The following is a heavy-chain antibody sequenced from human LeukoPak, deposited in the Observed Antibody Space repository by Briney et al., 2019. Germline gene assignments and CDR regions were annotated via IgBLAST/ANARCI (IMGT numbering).Heavy chain of an antibody. J-gene: IGHJ6*03. V-gene: IGHV3-21*01. D-gene: IGHD2-2*01. CDR2: ITRAGGYT. Sequence: GRSLRLSCGASGFTFSDYSMNWVRQAPGKGLAWVASITRAGGYTYYADSVKGRFTISRDNAQNSLFLQMNSLRAEDTAVYFCATSGGFVLPNAITGNWYMDVWGRGTSVTVSS. CDR3: ATSGGFVLPNAITGNWYMDV. CDR1: GFTFSDYS.